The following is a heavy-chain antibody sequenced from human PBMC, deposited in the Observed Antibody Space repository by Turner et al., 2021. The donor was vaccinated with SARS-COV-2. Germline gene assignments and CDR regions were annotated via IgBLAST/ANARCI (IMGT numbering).Heavy chain of an antibody. CDR1: AFTFSGYA. Sequence: VQLLVSGGGLEQPGGSLRLSSAASAFTFSGYARCWVRQAPGKGLEWVSGISGSGDTTYYADSVKGRFTISRDNSKNTMYLQMNSLRAEDTAVYYCAKDRIVGATMGASRDWGQGILVTVSS. J-gene: IGHJ4*02. CDR2: ISGSGDTT. V-gene: IGHV3-23*01. D-gene: IGHD1-26*01. CDR3: AKDRIVGATMGASRD.